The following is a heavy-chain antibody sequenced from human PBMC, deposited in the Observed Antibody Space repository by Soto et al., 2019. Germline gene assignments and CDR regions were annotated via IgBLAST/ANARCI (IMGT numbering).Heavy chain of an antibody. CDR2: INPNTDGT. CDR3: ARSVSPIGARPDY. D-gene: IGHD6-6*01. V-gene: IGHV1-2*02. Sequence: ASVKVSCKASGYTFTGYYILWVRQAPGQGLEWMGWINPNTDGTMYAQKFQGRVTMTRGTSISTAYMELTRLTSDDTAVYYCARSVSPIGARPDYWGQGTLVTVSS. CDR1: GYTFTGYY. J-gene: IGHJ4*02.